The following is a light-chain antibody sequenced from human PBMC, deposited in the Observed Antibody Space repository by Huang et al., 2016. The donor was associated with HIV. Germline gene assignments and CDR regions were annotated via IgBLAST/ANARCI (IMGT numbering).Light chain of an antibody. CDR1: QSVSNSY. CDR3: QQYGTSPRT. V-gene: IGKV3-20*01. J-gene: IGKJ2*01. CDR2: GAS. Sequence: EIVLTQSPGTLSLSPGERATLSCRASQSVSNSYLAWYQQKLGQPPRRLIYGASSRATGIPDRFSGSGSGTDFTLTISRLEPEDFAVYYCQQYGTSPRTFGQGTKLEIK.